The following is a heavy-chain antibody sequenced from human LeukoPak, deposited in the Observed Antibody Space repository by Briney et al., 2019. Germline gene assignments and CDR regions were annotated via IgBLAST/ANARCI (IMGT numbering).Heavy chain of an antibody. J-gene: IGHJ4*02. Sequence: ASVKVSCKASGYAFTGYYMHWVRQAPGQGLEWMGWINPNSGGTNYAQKFQGRVTMTRDTSISTAYMELSRLRSDDTAVYYCASIYGGNYYFDYWGQGTLVTVSS. V-gene: IGHV1-2*02. CDR3: ASIYGGNYYFDY. CDR1: GYAFTGYY. D-gene: IGHD4-23*01. CDR2: INPNSGGT.